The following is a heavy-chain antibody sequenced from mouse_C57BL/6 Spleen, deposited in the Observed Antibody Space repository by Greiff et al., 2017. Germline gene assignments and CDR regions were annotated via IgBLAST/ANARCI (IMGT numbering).Heavy chain of an antibody. V-gene: IGHV1-5*01. Sequence: EVQLQQSGTVLARPGASVKMSCKTSGYTFTSYWMHWVKQRPGQGLEWIGAIYPGNSDTSYNQKFKGKAKLTAVTSASAAYMELVSLTNEDSAVYYCARSGYGKGYARDYWGQGTSVTVSS. J-gene: IGHJ4*01. CDR2: IYPGNSDT. D-gene: IGHD2-1*01. CDR1: GYTFTSYW. CDR3: ARSGYGKGYARDY.